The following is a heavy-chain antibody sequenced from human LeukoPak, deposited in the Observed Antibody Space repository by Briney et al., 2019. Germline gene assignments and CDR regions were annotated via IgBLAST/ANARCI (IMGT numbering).Heavy chain of an antibody. Sequence: GGSLRLSCEASGFTFSSYSMTWVRQAPGKGLEWVSVISGSDGNTYYADSVKGRFTISRDNSKNTLYLQLSSLRAEDTAVYYCVKDRTEITVTIDYWGQGTLVTVSS. CDR3: VKDRTEITVTIDY. V-gene: IGHV3-23*01. D-gene: IGHD4-17*01. CDR1: GFTFSSYS. J-gene: IGHJ4*02. CDR2: ISGSDGNT.